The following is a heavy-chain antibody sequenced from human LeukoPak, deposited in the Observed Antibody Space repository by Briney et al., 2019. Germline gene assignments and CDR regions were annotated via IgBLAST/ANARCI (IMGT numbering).Heavy chain of an antibody. CDR1: GGSISRSSYY. J-gene: IGHJ3*02. CDR2: VYYSGSI. D-gene: IGHD3-10*01. V-gene: IGHV4-39*01. Sequence: SETLSLTCTVSGGSISRSSYYWGWIRQPPGKGLEWIGAVYYSGSIYYNPSLKSRVIISVDTSKNRFSLKLSSVTAADTAVYYCARLPMTMFRDASFDIWGQGTMVTVSS. CDR3: ARLPMTMFRDASFDI.